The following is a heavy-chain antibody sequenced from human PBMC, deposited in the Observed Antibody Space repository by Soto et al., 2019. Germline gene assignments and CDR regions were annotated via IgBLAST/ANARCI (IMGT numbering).Heavy chain of an antibody. CDR3: ASNYGSGYRAFDS. D-gene: IGHD3-10*01. J-gene: IGHJ4*02. CDR2: VNPILSMS. CDR1: GDTFNFYS. Sequence: QVQLVQSGAEVKSAGSSVKVSCKASGDTFNFYSINWVRQAPGLGLEWVGRVNPILSMSNYAQRFQGRDTMTADKSTGTAYMELRSLRSEDTAIYYFASNYGSGYRAFDSWGQGALVTVS. V-gene: IGHV1-69*02.